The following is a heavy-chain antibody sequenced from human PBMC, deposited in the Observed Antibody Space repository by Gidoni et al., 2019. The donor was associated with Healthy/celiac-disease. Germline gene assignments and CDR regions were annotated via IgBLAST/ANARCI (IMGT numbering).Heavy chain of an antibody. CDR3: ARGSGSHYGMDV. D-gene: IGHD3-10*01. Sequence: EVQLVESGGGLVKPGGSLRLSCAASGFTFSSYSMNWVRQAPGKGLEWVSSISSSSSYIYYADSVKGRFTISRDNAKNSLYLQMNSLRAEDTAVYYCARGSGSHYGMDVWGQGTTVTVSS. CDR1: GFTFSSYS. J-gene: IGHJ6*02. V-gene: IGHV3-21*01. CDR2: ISSSSSYI.